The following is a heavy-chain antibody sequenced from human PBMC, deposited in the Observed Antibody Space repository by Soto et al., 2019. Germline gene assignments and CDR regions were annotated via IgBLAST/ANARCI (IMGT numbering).Heavy chain of an antibody. V-gene: IGHV1-69*13. CDR2: IIPIFGTA. CDR3: ARDSTITGTTSSYYGMDV. J-gene: IGHJ6*02. Sequence: SVKVSCKASGGTFSSYAISWVRQAPGQGLEWMGGIIPIFGTANYAQKFQGRVTITADESTSTAYMELSSLRSEDTAVYYCARDSTITGTTSSYYGMDVWGQGTTVTVSS. D-gene: IGHD1-7*01. CDR1: GGTFSSYA.